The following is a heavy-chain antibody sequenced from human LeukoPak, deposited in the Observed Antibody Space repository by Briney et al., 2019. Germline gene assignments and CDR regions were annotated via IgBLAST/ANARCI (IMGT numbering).Heavy chain of an antibody. D-gene: IGHD2-2*01. J-gene: IGHJ4*02. CDR2: INHSGST. V-gene: IGHV4-34*01. Sequence: PSETLSLTCAVYGGSFSGYYWSWIRQPPGKGLEWIGEINHSGSTNYNPSLKSRVTISVDTSKNQFSLKLSSVTAADTAVYYCARDGIVVVPAAQGYYFDYWGQGTLVTVYS. CDR1: GGSFSGYY. CDR3: ARDGIVVVPAAQGYYFDY.